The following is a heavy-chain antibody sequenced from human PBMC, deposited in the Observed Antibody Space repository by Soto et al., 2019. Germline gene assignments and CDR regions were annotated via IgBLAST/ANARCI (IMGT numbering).Heavy chain of an antibody. D-gene: IGHD2-8*02. CDR3: ARSGYFDY. CDR1: GFTFSTYS. J-gene: IGHJ4*02. V-gene: IGHV3-48*01. Sequence: EVQVVESGGGLVQPGGSLRLSCAASGFTFSTYSMNWVRQAPGKGLEWVSYISSTGNTIYYPDSVKGRFTSSRDTAKKSLYLQMNSLRAEDTAVYYCARSGYFDYWCQGTLVTVSS. CDR2: ISSTGNTI.